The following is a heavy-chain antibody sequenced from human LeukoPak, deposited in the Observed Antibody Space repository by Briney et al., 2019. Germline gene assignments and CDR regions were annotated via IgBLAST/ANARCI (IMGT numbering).Heavy chain of an antibody. V-gene: IGHV1-69*13. Sequence: SVKVSCKASGGTFSSYAISWVRQAPGQGLEWMGGIIPIFGAANYAQKFQGRVTITADESTSTAYMELSSLRSEDTAVYYCARTHDYGDERPYYFDYWGQGTLVTVSS. CDR1: GGTFSSYA. CDR2: IIPIFGAA. CDR3: ARTHDYGDERPYYFDY. J-gene: IGHJ4*02. D-gene: IGHD4-17*01.